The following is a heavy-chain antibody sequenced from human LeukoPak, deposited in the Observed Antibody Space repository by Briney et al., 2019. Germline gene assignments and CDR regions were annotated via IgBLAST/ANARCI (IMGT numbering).Heavy chain of an antibody. V-gene: IGHV3-23*01. J-gene: IGHJ6*03. Sequence: GGTLRLSCAASGITFSSYGMSWVRQAPGKGLEWVSSISSTGGTTYYADSVKGRFTSSRDNCKNTLYLQINSLRAEDRAVYYCARETSQKGAHYMDVWGKGTTVTISS. CDR1: GITFSSYG. CDR2: ISSTGGTT. CDR3: ARETSQKGAHYMDV. D-gene: IGHD3-16*01.